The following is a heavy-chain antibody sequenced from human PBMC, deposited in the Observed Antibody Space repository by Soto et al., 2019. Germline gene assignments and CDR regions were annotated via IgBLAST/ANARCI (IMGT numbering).Heavy chain of an antibody. V-gene: IGHV4-31*03. Sequence: QVQLQESGPGLVKPSQTLSLTCTVSGGSISSGGYYWSWIRQHPGKGLEWIGYIYYSGSTYYNPSLKRRVTISVDTSKNQFSLKLSSVTAADTAVYYCARPYCSSTSCYQGYAFDIWGQGTMVTVSS. CDR2: IYYSGST. D-gene: IGHD2-2*01. CDR1: GGSISSGGYY. J-gene: IGHJ3*02. CDR3: ARPYCSSTSCYQGYAFDI.